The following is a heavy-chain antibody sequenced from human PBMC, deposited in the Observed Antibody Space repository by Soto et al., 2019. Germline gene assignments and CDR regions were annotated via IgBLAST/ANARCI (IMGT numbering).Heavy chain of an antibody. D-gene: IGHD1-1*01. CDR2: IGADNGDT. Sequence: GASVKVSCKASGYTFSTYGFSWARQAPGQGLEWMGWIGADNGDTNYAQNFQGRVTMTTDTSTTTSYMELRSLTSDDTAVYFCARDWKGAEGFDPWGQGTLVTVPQ. J-gene: IGHJ5*02. CDR1: GYTFSTYG. V-gene: IGHV1-18*01. CDR3: ARDWKGAEGFDP.